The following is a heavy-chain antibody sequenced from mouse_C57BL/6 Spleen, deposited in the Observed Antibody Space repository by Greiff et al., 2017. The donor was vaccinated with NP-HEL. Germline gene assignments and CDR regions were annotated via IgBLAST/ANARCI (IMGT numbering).Heavy chain of an antibody. D-gene: IGHD1-1*01. Sequence: VQLQQSGAELAKPGASVKLSCKASGYTFTSYWMHWVKQRPGQGLEWIGFINPSSGYTKYNQKFKDKATLTAAKSTSTAYMQLSSLTYEDSSVYYCAVDSYYGSSYNGYFDVWGTGTTVTVSS. CDR2: INPSSGYT. CDR3: AVDSYYGSSYNGYFDV. V-gene: IGHV1-7*01. CDR1: GYTFTSYW. J-gene: IGHJ1*03.